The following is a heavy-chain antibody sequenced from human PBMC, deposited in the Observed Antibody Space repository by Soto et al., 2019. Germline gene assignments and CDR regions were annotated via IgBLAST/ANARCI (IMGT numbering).Heavy chain of an antibody. CDR1: GFTFSDYH. Sequence: PWGSLRLSCAASGFTFSDYHMSWIRQAPGKGLEWVSYISSSSSYTNYADSVKGRFTISRDNAKNSLYLQMNSLRAEDTAVYYCAREWLPAVRVHPYDWFDPWGQGTLVTVSS. D-gene: IGHD2-2*01. J-gene: IGHJ5*02. V-gene: IGHV3-11*06. CDR2: ISSSSSYT. CDR3: AREWLPAVRVHPYDWFDP.